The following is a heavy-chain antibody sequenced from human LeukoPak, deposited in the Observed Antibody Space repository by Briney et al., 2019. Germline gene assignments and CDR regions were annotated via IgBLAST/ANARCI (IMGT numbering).Heavy chain of an antibody. J-gene: IGHJ4*02. CDR3: ARDPGGDIVAVPAAMPVDY. CDR1: GYTFTGYY. D-gene: IGHD2-2*01. CDR2: INPNSGGT. V-gene: IGHV1-2*02. Sequence: ASVKISCKASGYTFTGYYINWVRQAPGQGLEWMGWINPNSGGTNYPQKFQGRVTMTRDTSISTAYMELSRLRSDDTAVYYCARDPGGDIVAVPAAMPVDYWGQGTLVTVSS.